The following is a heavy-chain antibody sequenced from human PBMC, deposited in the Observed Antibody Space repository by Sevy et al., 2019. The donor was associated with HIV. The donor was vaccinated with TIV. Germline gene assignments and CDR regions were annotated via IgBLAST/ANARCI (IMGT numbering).Heavy chain of an antibody. V-gene: IGHV4-59*01. CDR2: IYYSGST. CDR3: ARERQLVLDY. D-gene: IGHD6-13*01. CDR1: GGSISSYY. J-gene: IGHJ4*02. Sequence: SETLSLTCTVAGGSISSYYWSWIRQPPGKGLEWIGYIYYSGSTNYNPPLKSRVTISVDTSKNQFSLKLSSVTAADTAVYDCARERQLVLDYWGQGTLVTVSS.